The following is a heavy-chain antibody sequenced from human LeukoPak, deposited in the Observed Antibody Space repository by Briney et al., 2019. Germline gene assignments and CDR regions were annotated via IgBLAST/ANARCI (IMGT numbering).Heavy chain of an antibody. D-gene: IGHD6-13*01. CDR1: GFTFSSYE. CDR2: ISSSGSSI. V-gene: IGHV3-48*03. J-gene: IGHJ4*02. CDR3: AKDYSSSWAVLDY. Sequence: GGSLRLSCAASGFTFSSYEMNWVRQAPGKGLEWISYISSSGSSISYADSVKGRFTISRDNSKNTLYLQMNSLRGEDTAVYYCAKDYSSSWAVLDYWGQGTLVTVSS.